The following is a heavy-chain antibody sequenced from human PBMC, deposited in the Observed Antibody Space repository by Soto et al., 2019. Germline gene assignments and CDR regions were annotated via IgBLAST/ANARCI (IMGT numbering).Heavy chain of an antibody. J-gene: IGHJ4*02. Sequence: QVQLVQSGTEVKKPGSSVKVSCKASGGTFRNYPINWVRQAPGQGLEWMGSIFTLTDIPDYAQNFQARRTISANQTTSTAYMELSGLTSDDTAMYFCARSTLVVLNYFESWGQGTIVTVSS. V-gene: IGHV1-69*02. CDR1: GGTFRNYP. CDR2: IFTLTDIP. CDR3: ARSTLVVLNYFES. D-gene: IGHD1-1*01.